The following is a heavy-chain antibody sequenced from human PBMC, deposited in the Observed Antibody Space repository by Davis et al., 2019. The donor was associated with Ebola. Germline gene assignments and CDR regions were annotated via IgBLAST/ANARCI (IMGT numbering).Heavy chain of an antibody. D-gene: IGHD1-26*01. CDR3: ARSEELLPFDY. CDR2: ISYDGSNK. J-gene: IGHJ4*02. V-gene: IGHV3-30*03. Sequence: PGGSLRLSCAASGSIFSDFGMHWVRQAPGKGLEWVAVISYDGSNKYYADSVKGRFTISRDNSKNTLYLQMNSLRAEDTAVYYCARSEELLPFDYWGQGTLVTVSS. CDR1: GSIFSDFG.